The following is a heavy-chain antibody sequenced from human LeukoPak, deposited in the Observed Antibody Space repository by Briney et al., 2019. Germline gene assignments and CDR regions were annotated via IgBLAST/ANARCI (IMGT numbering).Heavy chain of an antibody. Sequence: PSETLSLTCTVCGCSISSYYWSWIRQPPGKGLEWIGYLYYSGSTNYNPSLKSRVTISVDTSKNQFSLKLSSVTAADTAVYYCARYDYDFWSGYRYFDYWGQGTLVTVSS. D-gene: IGHD3-3*01. CDR1: GCSISSYY. V-gene: IGHV4-59*01. J-gene: IGHJ4*02. CDR2: LYYSGST. CDR3: ARYDYDFWSGYRYFDY.